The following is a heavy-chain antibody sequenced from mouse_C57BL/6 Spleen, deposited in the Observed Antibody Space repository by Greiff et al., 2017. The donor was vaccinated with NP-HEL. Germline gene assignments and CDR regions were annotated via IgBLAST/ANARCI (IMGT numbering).Heavy chain of an antibody. Sequence: EVMLVESEGGLVQPGSSMKLSCTASGFTFSDYYMAWVRQVPEKGLEWVANINYDGSSTYYLDSLKSRFIISRDNAKNILYLQMSSLKSEDTATYYCARFDDDAMDYWGQGTSVTVSS. CDR2: INYDGSST. J-gene: IGHJ4*01. CDR3: ARFDDDAMDY. CDR1: GFTFSDYY. D-gene: IGHD2-12*01. V-gene: IGHV5-16*01.